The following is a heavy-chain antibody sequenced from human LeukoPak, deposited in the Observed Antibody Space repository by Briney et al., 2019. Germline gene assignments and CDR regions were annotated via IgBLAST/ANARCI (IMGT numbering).Heavy chain of an antibody. CDR1: GYTFTGYY. Sequence: ASVKVSCKASGYTFTGYYMHWVRQAPGQGLEWMGWINPNSGGTNYAQKFQGRVTMTRDTSISTAYMELSGLRSDDTAVYYCARNYYDSSGYYQNWFDPWGQGTLVTVSS. D-gene: IGHD3-22*01. J-gene: IGHJ5*02. V-gene: IGHV1-2*02. CDR3: ARNYYDSSGYYQNWFDP. CDR2: INPNSGGT.